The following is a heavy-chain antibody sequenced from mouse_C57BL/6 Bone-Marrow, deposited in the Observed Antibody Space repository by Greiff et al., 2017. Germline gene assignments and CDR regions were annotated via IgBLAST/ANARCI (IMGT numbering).Heavy chain of an antibody. D-gene: IGHD2-5*01. CDR2: IYPRDGST. J-gene: IGHJ4*01. CDR3: ARSLEDYYSNYGDAMDY. Sequence: VQLVESDAELVKPGASVKISCKVSGYTFTDHTIHWMKQRPEQGLEWIGYIYPRDGSTKYNEKFKGKATLTADKSSSTAYMQLNSLTSEDSAVYFCARSLEDYYSNYGDAMDYWGQGTSVTVSS. V-gene: IGHV1-78*01. CDR1: GYTFTDHT.